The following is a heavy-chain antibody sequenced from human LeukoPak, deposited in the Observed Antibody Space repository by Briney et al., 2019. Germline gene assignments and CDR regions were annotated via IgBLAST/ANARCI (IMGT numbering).Heavy chain of an antibody. J-gene: IGHJ4*02. CDR1: GFNFEDLP. CDR3: ARDRGSITLVRGVNHY. D-gene: IGHD3-10*01. V-gene: IGHV3-43*01. Sequence: GSLRLSCAASGFNFEDLPMHWLRQGPGMGLEWVAQISWDGAGIYYADSVKGRFTISRDNTRNSLSLQMNNLRAEDTAVYYCARDRGSITLVRGVNHYWGQGTLVTVSS. CDR2: ISWDGAGI.